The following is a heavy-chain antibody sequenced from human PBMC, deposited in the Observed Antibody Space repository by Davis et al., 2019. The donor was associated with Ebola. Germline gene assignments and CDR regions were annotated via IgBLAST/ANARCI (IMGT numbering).Heavy chain of an antibody. CDR2: IIPIFGTA. J-gene: IGHJ6*02. Sequence: AASVKVSCKASAGTFSSYVISWVRQAPGQGLEWMGGIIPIFGTANYAQKFQGRVTITADKSTSTAYMELSSLRSEDTAVYYCARDGYYDFWTPYYGMDVWGQGTTVTVSS. CDR3: ARDGYYDFWTPYYGMDV. V-gene: IGHV1-69*06. D-gene: IGHD3-3*01. CDR1: AGTFSSYV.